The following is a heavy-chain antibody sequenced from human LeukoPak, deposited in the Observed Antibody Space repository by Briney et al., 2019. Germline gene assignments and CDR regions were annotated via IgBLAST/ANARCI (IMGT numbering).Heavy chain of an antibody. CDR1: GFTFSSRW. D-gene: IGHD3-10*01. J-gene: IGHJ3*02. Sequence: GGSLRLSCVASGFTFSSRWMHWVRHAPGKGLVWVSIINTDGSTTRYADSVKGRFTISRDNSKNTLNLQMNSLRAEDTAVYYCAKKAYYGSGSFSLTHDAFDIWGQGTMVTVSS. V-gene: IGHV3-74*01. CDR3: AKKAYYGSGSFSLTHDAFDI. CDR2: INTDGSTT.